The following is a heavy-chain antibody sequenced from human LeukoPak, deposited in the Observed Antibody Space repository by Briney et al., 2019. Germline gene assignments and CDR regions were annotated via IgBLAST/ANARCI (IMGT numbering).Heavy chain of an antibody. CDR2: MNPNSGNT. Sequence: ASVKVSCKAPGYTFTSYDINWVRQATGQGLEWMGWMNPNSGNTGYAQKFQGRVTMTRNTSISTAYMELSSLRSEDTAVYYCARGRWLRHWFDPWGQGTLVTVSS. CDR1: GYTFTSYD. D-gene: IGHD5-12*01. CDR3: ARGRWLRHWFDP. J-gene: IGHJ5*02. V-gene: IGHV1-8*01.